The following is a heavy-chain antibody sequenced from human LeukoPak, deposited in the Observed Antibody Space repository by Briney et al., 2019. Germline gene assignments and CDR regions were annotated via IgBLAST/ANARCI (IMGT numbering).Heavy chain of an antibody. CDR3: ARDQGIPDAFDI. CDR2: IYYSGST. CDR1: GYSISSGYY. V-gene: IGHV4-38-2*02. J-gene: IGHJ3*02. D-gene: IGHD5-18*01. Sequence: PSETLSLTCAVSGYSISSGYYWGWIRQPPGKGLEWIGSIYYSGSTYYNPSLKSRVTISVDTSKNQFSLKLSSVTAADTAVYYCARDQGIPDAFDIWGQGTMVTVSS.